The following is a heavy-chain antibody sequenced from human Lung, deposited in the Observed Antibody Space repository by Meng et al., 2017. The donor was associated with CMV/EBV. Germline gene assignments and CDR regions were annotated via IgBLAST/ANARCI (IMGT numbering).Heavy chain of an antibody. Sequence: SVKVSCKASGGTFSSYAISWVRQAPGQGLEWMGGIIPIFGTANYAQKFQGRVTITTDESTSTAYMELSSLRSEDTAVYYCARGGSSSWSRRYNWFAPWGRGTLVTVSS. CDR1: GGTFSSYA. CDR3: ARGGSSSWSRRYNWFAP. CDR2: IIPIFGTA. D-gene: IGHD6-13*01. J-gene: IGHJ5*02. V-gene: IGHV1-69*05.